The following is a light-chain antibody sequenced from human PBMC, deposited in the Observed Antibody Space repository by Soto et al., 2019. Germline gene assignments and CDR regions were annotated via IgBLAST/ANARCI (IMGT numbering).Light chain of an antibody. CDR1: SSDVGGYNY. CDR2: DVS. Sequence: QSALTQPASVSGSPGQSITISCTGTSSDVGGYNYVSWYQQYPGKAPKLMIYDVSNRPSGVSNRFSGSKSGNTASLTISGLQAEDEADYYCSSYTSSSTLNYVFGTGTKVTVL. J-gene: IGLJ1*01. V-gene: IGLV2-14*01. CDR3: SSYTSSSTLNYV.